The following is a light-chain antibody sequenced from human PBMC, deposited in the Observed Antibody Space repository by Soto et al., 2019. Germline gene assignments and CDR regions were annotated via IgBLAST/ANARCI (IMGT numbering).Light chain of an antibody. CDR2: DAS. Sequence: DIQMTQSPSSLSASVGDRVTITCQASQDIRNYLNWYQQKPGKAPKLLIYDASNLETGVPSRFSGGGSGTDFTVTISSLQPEDIATYYCQHYDNFPLTFGPGTKVDIK. V-gene: IGKV1-33*01. J-gene: IGKJ3*01. CDR1: QDIRNY. CDR3: QHYDNFPLT.